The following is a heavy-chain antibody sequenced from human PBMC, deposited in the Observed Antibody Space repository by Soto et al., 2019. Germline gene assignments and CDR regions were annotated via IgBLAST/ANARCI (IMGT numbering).Heavy chain of an antibody. D-gene: IGHD3-16*01. Sequence: SEKLSLPSSVSGGSIKRGCSHWTWIRQHPEKGLEWIGFIYFYNGATSSTSYNPSLQSRVVISVDTSKNHVSLNLNSVTVADTAVYCCAWGRDAYQNAVWGLRCLGTVSS. CDR1: GGSIKRGCSH. CDR3: AWGRDAYQNAV. V-gene: IGHV4-31*03. J-gene: IGHJ1*01. CDR2: IYFYNGATSST.